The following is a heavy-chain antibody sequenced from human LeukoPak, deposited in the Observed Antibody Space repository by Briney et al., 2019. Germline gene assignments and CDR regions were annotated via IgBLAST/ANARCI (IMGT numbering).Heavy chain of an antibody. CDR3: ARGGSNDYGDFGWFDP. Sequence: ASVKVSCKASGYTFTSYDINWVRQATGQGLEWMGLMNPNSGNTGYAQKFQGRVTMTRNTSISTAYMELSSLRSEDTAVYYCARGGSNDYGDFGWFDPWGQGTLVTVSS. CDR1: GYTFTSYD. V-gene: IGHV1-8*01. CDR2: MNPNSGNT. D-gene: IGHD4-17*01. J-gene: IGHJ5*02.